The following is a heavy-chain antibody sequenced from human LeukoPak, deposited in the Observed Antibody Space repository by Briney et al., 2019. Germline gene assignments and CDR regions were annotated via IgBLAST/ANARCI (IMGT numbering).Heavy chain of an antibody. V-gene: IGHV4-34*01. J-gene: IGHJ6*03. CDR3: ARRYYYYGSGSYFYYYYMDV. Sequence: PSGTLSLTCAVYGGSFSGYYWSWIRQPPGKGLEWIGEINHSGSTNYNPSLKSRVTISVDTSKNQFSLKLSSVTAADTAVYYCARRYYYYGSGSYFYYYYMDVWGKGTTVTISS. CDR1: GGSFSGYY. CDR2: INHSGST. D-gene: IGHD3-10*01.